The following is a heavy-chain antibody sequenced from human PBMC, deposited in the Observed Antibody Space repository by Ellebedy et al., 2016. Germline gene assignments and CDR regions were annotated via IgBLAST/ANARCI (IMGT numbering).Heavy chain of an antibody. V-gene: IGHV4-39*01. CDR1: GGSISSSSYY. D-gene: IGHD3-22*01. Sequence: SETLSLXXTVSGGSISSSSYYWGWIRQPPGKGLEWIGSIYYSGSTYYNPSLKSRVTISVDTSKNQFSLKLSSMTAADTAVYYCARLSVVVAMVDYWGQGTLVTVSS. CDR2: IYYSGST. J-gene: IGHJ4*02. CDR3: ARLSVVVAMVDY.